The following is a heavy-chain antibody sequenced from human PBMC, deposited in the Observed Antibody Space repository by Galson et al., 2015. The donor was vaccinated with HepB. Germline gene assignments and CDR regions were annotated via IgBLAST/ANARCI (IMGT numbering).Heavy chain of an antibody. CDR3: ARASGGYCSGGSCYRHYYYYGMDV. CDR1: GDSVSSNSAA. D-gene: IGHD2-15*01. Sequence: CAMSGDSVSSNSAAWNWIRQSPSRGLEWLGRTYYRSKWYNDYAVSVKSRITINPDTSKNQFSLQLNSVTPKDTAVYYCARASGGYCSGGSCYRHYYYYGMDVWGQGTTVTVSS. V-gene: IGHV6-1*01. CDR2: TYYRSKWYN. J-gene: IGHJ6*02.